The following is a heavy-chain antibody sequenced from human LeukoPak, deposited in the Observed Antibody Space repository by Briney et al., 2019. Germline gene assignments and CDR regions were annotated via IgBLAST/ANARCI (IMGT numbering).Heavy chain of an antibody. CDR2: MNPNSGNT. J-gene: IGHJ5*02. D-gene: IGHD4-23*01. CDR1: GYAFTSYD. Sequence: ASVKVSCKASGYAFTSYDINWVRQVTGQGLEWMGWMNPNSGNTGYAQKFQGRVTMTRDTFIGTAFMELSSLRSEDTAVYYCARDYGGNSGWFDPWGQGTLVTVSS. V-gene: IGHV1-8*01. CDR3: ARDYGGNSGWFDP.